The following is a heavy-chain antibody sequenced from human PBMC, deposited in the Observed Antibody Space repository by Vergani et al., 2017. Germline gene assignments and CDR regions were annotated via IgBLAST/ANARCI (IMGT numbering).Heavy chain of an antibody. CDR3: TTDIVVVPAGFDY. V-gene: IGHV3-15*01. D-gene: IGHD2-2*01. CDR2: IKSKTDGGTT. J-gene: IGHJ4*02. Sequence: EVQLVESGGGLVKPGGSLRLSCAASGFTFSNAWMSWVRQAPGKGLEWAGRIKSKTDGGTTDYAAPVKGRLTISGDDSKTTLYLQMSSLKTEDTAVYYCTTDIVVVPAGFDYWGQGTLVTVSS. CDR1: GFTFSNAW.